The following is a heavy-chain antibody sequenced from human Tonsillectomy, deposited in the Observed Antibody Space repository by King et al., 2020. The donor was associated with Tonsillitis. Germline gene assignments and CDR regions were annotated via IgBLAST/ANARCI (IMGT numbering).Heavy chain of an antibody. Sequence: QLQESGPGLVKPSETLSLTCTVSGGSFSSSYWSWIRQPAGKGLEWIGRINTSGSTNYNPSLKSRVTMSIDTSQNQFSLNLSSVTAADTAVYYCARVSGLRVFNYWGQGTLVTVSS. D-gene: IGHD3-10*01. CDR1: GGSFSSSY. CDR2: INTSGST. CDR3: ARVSGLRVFNY. V-gene: IGHV4-4*07. J-gene: IGHJ4*02.